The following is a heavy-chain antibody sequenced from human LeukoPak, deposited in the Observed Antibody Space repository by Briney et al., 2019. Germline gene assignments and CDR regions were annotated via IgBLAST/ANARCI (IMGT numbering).Heavy chain of an antibody. V-gene: IGHV4-39*01. Sequence: SETLSLTCSVSGGSISSSLYHWGWLRQPPGKGLEWIGNVFHSGNTYSSPSLQSRVAFSVDTSKNQFSLKLTSVTATDTAVYYCARQIVGTSWDYYYSYIDVWGKGTSVSVSS. D-gene: IGHD2-15*01. CDR1: GGSISSSLYH. CDR3: ARQIVGTSWDYYYSYIDV. J-gene: IGHJ6*03. CDR2: VFHSGNT.